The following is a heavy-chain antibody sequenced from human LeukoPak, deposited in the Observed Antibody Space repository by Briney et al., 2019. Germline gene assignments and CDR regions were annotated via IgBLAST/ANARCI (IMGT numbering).Heavy chain of an antibody. J-gene: IGHJ4*02. CDR2: TSWNSGSI. V-gene: IGHV3-9*03. D-gene: IGHD6-19*01. CDR1: GFTFDDYA. CDR3: AKGKESAVAGYYFDY. Sequence: GRSLRLSCAASGFTFDDYAMHWVRQAPGKGLEWVSGTSWNSGSIGYADSVKGRFTISRDNAKNSLYLQMNSLRAEDMALYYCAKGKESAVAGYYFDYWGQGTLVTVSS.